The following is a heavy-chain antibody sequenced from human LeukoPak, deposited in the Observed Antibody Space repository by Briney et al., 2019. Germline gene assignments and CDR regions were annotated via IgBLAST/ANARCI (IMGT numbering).Heavy chain of an antibody. CDR2: ISAYNGNT. V-gene: IGHV1-18*01. Sequence: ASVKVSCKASGYTFTSYGISWVRQAPGQGLEWMGWISAYNGNTNYAQKLQGRVTMTTDTSTSTAYMELRNLRSDDTAVYYCARCLWHYGSSGYYYQENWFDPWGQGTLVTVSS. CDR3: ARCLWHYGSSGYYYQENWFDP. J-gene: IGHJ5*02. D-gene: IGHD3-22*01. CDR1: GYTFTSYG.